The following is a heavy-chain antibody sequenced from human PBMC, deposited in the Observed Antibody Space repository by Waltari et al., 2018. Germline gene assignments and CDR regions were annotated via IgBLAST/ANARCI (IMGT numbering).Heavy chain of an antibody. V-gene: IGHV3-72*01. CDR3: VRDDWGLDY. Sequence: VQLVESGGALIQSGGSLSFPCAASGLSCSDNYMDWVRQAPGKGLEWVGRIKNRAHGHATDYAASVRGRFTISRDNSRASLFLEMNSLQTEDTAVYYCVRDDWGLDYWGQGTLVTVSS. CDR2: IKNRAHGHAT. CDR1: GLSCSDNY. D-gene: IGHD3-9*01. J-gene: IGHJ4*02.